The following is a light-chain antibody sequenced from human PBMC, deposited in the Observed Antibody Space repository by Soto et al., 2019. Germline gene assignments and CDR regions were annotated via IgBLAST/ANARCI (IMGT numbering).Light chain of an antibody. V-gene: IGKV3-15*01. Sequence: EIVLTQSPATLSVSPGERATLSCRASQSVSTNLAWYQQKPGQAPRLLIYGASTRATGIPARFSGSGSGTEFTLTLSSLQSEDFEVYYCQQYSDWPRALTFGGGTKVEIK. J-gene: IGKJ4*01. CDR2: GAS. CDR1: QSVSTN. CDR3: QQYSDWPRALT.